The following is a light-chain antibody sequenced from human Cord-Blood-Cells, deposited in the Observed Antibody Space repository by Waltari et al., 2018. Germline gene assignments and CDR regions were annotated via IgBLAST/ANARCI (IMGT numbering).Light chain of an antibody. V-gene: IGLV2-23*01. CDR1: SSDVGSYNL. CDR3: CSYAGSSTWV. Sequence: QSALTQPASVSGSPGQSITISCPGTSSDVGSYNLVSWYQQHPGIAPKLMIYEGSKRPSGCSNRVSGSKSGNTASLRISGLQAENEADYNCCSYAGSSTWVFGGGTKLTFL. J-gene: IGLJ3*02. CDR2: EGS.